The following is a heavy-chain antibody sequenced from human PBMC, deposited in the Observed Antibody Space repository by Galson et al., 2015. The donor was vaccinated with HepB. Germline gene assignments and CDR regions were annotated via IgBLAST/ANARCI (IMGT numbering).Heavy chain of an antibody. CDR3: ARDKAAITTGFYSGMDV. D-gene: IGHD4-11*01. Sequence: SVKVSCKASGFPFTGNYMHWVRQAPGQGLEWMGWIIPNSGGTKYSQKFQGRVTLTRDTSITTAYMELSGLRSDDTAVYYCARDKAAITTGFYSGMDVWGQGTTVTVSS. CDR2: IIPNSGGT. J-gene: IGHJ6*02. V-gene: IGHV1-2*02. CDR1: GFPFTGNY.